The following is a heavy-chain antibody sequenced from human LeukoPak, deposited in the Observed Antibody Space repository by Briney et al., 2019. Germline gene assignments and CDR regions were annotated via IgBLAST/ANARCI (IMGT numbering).Heavy chain of an antibody. CDR3: ARDYCSSTSCLFDY. CDR1: GYTFTGYH. V-gene: IGHV1-2*06. J-gene: IGHJ4*02. CDR2: INPNSGDT. Sequence: ASVKVSCKASGYTFTGYHMHWVRQAPGQGLEWMGRINPNSGDTDNAQKFQGRVTMTRDTSISTAYMDLSRLTSDDTAVYYCARDYCSSTSCLFDYWGQGTLVTVSS. D-gene: IGHD2-2*01.